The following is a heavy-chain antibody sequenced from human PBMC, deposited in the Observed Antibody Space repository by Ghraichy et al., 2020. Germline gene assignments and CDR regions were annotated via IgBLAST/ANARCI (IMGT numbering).Heavy chain of an antibody. CDR3: ARDLGYCSGGSCHSRGTDY. J-gene: IGHJ4*02. Sequence: SQTLSLTCAISGDSVSRNNAAWNWIRQSPSRGLEWLGRTYYRSKWYNEYAVSVKSRITINADTSKNQFSLQLNSVTPEDTAVYYCARDLGYCSGGSCHSRGTDYWGQGTLVTVSS. CDR1: GDSVSRNNAA. V-gene: IGHV6-1*01. CDR2: TYYRSKWYN. D-gene: IGHD2-15*01.